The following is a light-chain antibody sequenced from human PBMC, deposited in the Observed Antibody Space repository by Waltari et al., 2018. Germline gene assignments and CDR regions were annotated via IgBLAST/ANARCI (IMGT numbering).Light chain of an antibody. V-gene: IGKV1-39*01. CDR1: QTISNY. Sequence: DIQLTQLPSSLSASVGDRLTITCRARQTISNYIKWHQQKPGIAPRLLIYGVFTLKSGVPSRLSGSGSGAEFTVTIASLQPEDFAIYVCHESYSIPSARTFGGGTRVEIK. CDR3: HESYSIPSART. J-gene: IGKJ4*01. CDR2: GVF.